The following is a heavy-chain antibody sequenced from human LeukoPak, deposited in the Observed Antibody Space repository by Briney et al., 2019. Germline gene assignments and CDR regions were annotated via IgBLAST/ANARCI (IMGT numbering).Heavy chain of an antibody. CDR3: TRPHGDYASDYFDY. Sequence: PGGSLRLSCAASGFTFSGSAMHWVRQASGKGLGWVGRIRSKANSYATAYAASVKGRFTISRDDSKNTAYLQMNSLKTEDTAVYYCTRPHGDYASDYFDYWGQGTLVTVSS. CDR2: IRSKANSYAT. D-gene: IGHD4-17*01. J-gene: IGHJ4*02. CDR1: GFTFSGSA. V-gene: IGHV3-73*01.